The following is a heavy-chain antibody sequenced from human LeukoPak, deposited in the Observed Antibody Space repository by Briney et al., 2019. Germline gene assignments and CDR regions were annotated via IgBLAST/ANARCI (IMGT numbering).Heavy chain of an antibody. CDR1: GGSISSSSYY. V-gene: IGHV4-39*01. CDR3: ARSGYGAMGTFDY. J-gene: IGHJ4*02. CDR2: IYYSGST. Sequence: SETLSLTCTVSGGSISSSSYYWGWIRQPPGKGLEWIGSIYYSGSTYYNPSLESRVTISVDTSKNQFSLKLSSVTAADTAVYYCARSGYGAMGTFDYWGQGTLVTVSS. D-gene: IGHD5-18*01.